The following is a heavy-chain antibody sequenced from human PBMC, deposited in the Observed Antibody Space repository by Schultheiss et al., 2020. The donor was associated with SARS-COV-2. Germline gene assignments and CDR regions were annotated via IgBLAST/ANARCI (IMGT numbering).Heavy chain of an antibody. CDR3: ARVGTPYSSGWTWFDP. V-gene: IGHV4-31*03. J-gene: IGHJ5*02. CDR2: IFYSGST. D-gene: IGHD6-19*01. Sequence: TLSLTCSVSGGSINSGGYYWSWIRQHPGKGLEWIGYIFYSGSTYYNPSLKSRVTISLDTSKNQFSLKLTSVTAADTAVYYCARVGTPYSSGWTWFDPWGQGTLVTVSS. CDR1: GGSINSGGYY.